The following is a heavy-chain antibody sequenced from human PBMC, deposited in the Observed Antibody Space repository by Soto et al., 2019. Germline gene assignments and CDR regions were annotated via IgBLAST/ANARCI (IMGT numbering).Heavy chain of an antibody. CDR2: IYWNDDK. CDR3: AHRRSYEQHFDY. Sequence: SGPKRVNPTQTLAMTCTSARFSLSTSGVGVGWIRQPPGKALEWLALIYWNDDKRYSPSLKSRLTITKDTSKNQVVLTMTNMDPVDTATYYCAHRRSYEQHFDYWGQGTLVTVSS. D-gene: IGHD5-18*01. CDR1: RFSLSTSGVG. J-gene: IGHJ4*02. V-gene: IGHV2-5*01.